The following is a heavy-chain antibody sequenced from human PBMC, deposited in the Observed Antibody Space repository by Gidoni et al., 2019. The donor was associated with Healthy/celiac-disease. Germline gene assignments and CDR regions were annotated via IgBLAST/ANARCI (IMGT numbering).Heavy chain of an antibody. CDR1: GFSLSTSGMR. V-gene: IGHV2-70*04. J-gene: IGHJ3*02. D-gene: IGHD3-10*01. Sequence: QVTLKESGPALVKPTQTLTLTCTFSGFSLSTSGMRVSWIRQPPGKALVWLARIDWDDDKFYSTSLKTRLTISKDTSKNQVVLTMTNMDPVDTATYYCARIHYGGAFDIWGQGTMVTVSS. CDR2: IDWDDDK. CDR3: ARIHYGGAFDI.